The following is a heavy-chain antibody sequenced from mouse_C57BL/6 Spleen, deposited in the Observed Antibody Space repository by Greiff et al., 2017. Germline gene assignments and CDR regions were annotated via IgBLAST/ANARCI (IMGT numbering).Heavy chain of an antibody. CDR3: TTDEDLEY. Sequence: VQLQQSGAELVRPGASVKLSCTASGFNIKDDYMHWVKQRPEQGLEWIGWIDPENGDTEYASKFQGKATITADTSSNTAYLQLSSLTSEDTAVYYCTTDEDLEYWGQGTTLTVSS. CDR1: GFNIKDDY. V-gene: IGHV14-4*01. D-gene: IGHD2-3*01. CDR2: IDPENGDT. J-gene: IGHJ2*01.